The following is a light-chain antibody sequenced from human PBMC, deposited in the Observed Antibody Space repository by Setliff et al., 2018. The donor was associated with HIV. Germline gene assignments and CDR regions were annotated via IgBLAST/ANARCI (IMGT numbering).Light chain of an antibody. Sequence: QSALTQPASVSGSPGQSITISCSGSSSDIGTYNYVSWYQQHPGRAPKLIIYNVIERPSGVSNRFSGSKSGNTASLTISGLQAEDEGDYYCCSFASGDTWIFGGGTK. J-gene: IGLJ2*01. V-gene: IGLV2-23*02. CDR2: NVI. CDR1: SSDIGTYNY. CDR3: CSFASGDTWI.